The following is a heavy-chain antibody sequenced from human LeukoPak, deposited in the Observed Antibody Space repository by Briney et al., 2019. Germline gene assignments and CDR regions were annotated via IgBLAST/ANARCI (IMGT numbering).Heavy chain of an antibody. CDR2: IYPDDSDT. CDR1: GYSFTSYW. Sequence: KFGESLKISCKGSGYSFTSYWISWVRQMPGKGLEWMGIIYPDDSDTRYSPSFQGQVAISADKSISTAYLQWSSLKASDTAMYYCARERSSQGYFDFWGQGTLVTVSS. D-gene: IGHD6-6*01. J-gene: IGHJ4*02. CDR3: ARERSSQGYFDF. V-gene: IGHV5-51*01.